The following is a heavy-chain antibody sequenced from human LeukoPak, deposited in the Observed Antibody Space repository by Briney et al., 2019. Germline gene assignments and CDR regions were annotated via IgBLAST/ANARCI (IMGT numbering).Heavy chain of an antibody. D-gene: IGHD5-18*01. CDR2: FDPEDGET. CDR1: GYTLTELS. J-gene: IGHJ6*02. Sequence: ASVKVSCKVSGYTLTELSMHWVRLAPGKGLEWMGGFDPEDGETIYAQKFQGRVTMTEDTSTDTAYMELSSLRSEDTAVYYCATRVDTARDYGMDVWGQGTTVTVSS. V-gene: IGHV1-24*01. CDR3: ATRVDTARDYGMDV.